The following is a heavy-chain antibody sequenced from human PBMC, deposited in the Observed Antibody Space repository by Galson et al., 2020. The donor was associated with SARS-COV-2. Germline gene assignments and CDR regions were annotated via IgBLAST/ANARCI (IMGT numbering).Heavy chain of an antibody. Sequence: SETLSLTCAVSGGSISSGGYSWSWLRHPPGKGLDWIGYLYQSGSTYYNPSLKSRVTISVDRSKNQFSLKLSSGTAADTAVYYCARVGGFGDSGDWFDPWGQGTLVTVSS. D-gene: IGHD3-10*01. CDR2: LYQSGST. CDR3: ARVGGFGDSGDWFDP. CDR1: GGSISSGGYS. J-gene: IGHJ5*02. V-gene: IGHV4-30-2*01.